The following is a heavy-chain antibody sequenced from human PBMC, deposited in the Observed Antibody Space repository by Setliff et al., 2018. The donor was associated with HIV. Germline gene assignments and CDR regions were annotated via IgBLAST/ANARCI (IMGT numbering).Heavy chain of an antibody. CDR3: ARDSPGNYDSSGYTYYFDF. J-gene: IGHJ4*03. Sequence: GGSLRLSCAASGFTFSSYSMIWVRQAPGKGLEWVSFISPSGTYKHYADSLKGRFTISRDNAKNSLYLQMNSLRAEDTAVYYCARDSPGNYDSSGYTYYFDFWGQGTMVTVSS. D-gene: IGHD3-22*01. CDR1: GFTFSSYS. V-gene: IGHV3-21*01. CDR2: ISPSGTYK.